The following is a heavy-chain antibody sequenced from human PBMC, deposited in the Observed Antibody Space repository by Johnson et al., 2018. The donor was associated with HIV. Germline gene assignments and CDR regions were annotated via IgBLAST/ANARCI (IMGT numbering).Heavy chain of an antibody. D-gene: IGHD1-20*01. CDR3: ARVRPYNWNDVHAFDI. Sequence: QVQLVESGGGVVQPGRSLRLSCVASGFTFSNYLMHWVRQAPGKGLEWVAVISYDGSNKYYADSVKGRFTISRDNSKNTLYLQMNSLRAEDTAVYYCARVRPYNWNDVHAFDIWGQGTMVTVSS. CDR2: ISYDGSNK. J-gene: IGHJ3*02. CDR1: GFTFSNYL. V-gene: IGHV3-30*04.